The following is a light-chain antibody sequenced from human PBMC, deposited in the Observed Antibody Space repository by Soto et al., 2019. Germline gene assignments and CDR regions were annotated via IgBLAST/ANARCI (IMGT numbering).Light chain of an antibody. CDR2: IGS. CDR3: QQSYTLPYT. Sequence: DIQMTQSPSSLSASVGDRVTISCRASQNMRNYLNWYRQKPGQAPEFLMYIGSPVESGASSRFSGSGFGTDFTLTIKSLQPEDFGVYYCQQSYTLPYTFGQGTTLDIK. J-gene: IGKJ2*01. V-gene: IGKV1-39*01. CDR1: QNMRNY.